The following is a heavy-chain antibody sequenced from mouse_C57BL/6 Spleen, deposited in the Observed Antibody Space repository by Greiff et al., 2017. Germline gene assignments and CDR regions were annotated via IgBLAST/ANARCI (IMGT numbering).Heavy chain of an antibody. V-gene: IGHV1-53*01. Sequence: QVQLQQPGTELVKPGASVKLSCKASGYTFTSYWMHWVKQRPGQGLEWIGNINPSNGGTNYNEKFKSKATLTVDKSSSTAYMQLSSLTSEYSEVYYCAREGDYYGSSYFFDYWGQGTTLTVAS. CDR2: INPSNGGT. J-gene: IGHJ2*01. CDR1: GYTFTSYW. CDR3: AREGDYYGSSYFFDY. D-gene: IGHD1-1*01.